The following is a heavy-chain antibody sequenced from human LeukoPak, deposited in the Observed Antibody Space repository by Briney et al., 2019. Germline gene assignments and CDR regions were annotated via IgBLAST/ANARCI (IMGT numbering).Heavy chain of an antibody. J-gene: IGHJ4*02. Sequence: GGSLRLSCAASGFTFSSYGMHWVRQAPGKGLEWVAVIWYDGSNKYYADSVKGRFTISRDNSKNTLYLQMNSLRAEDTAVYYCGRDGVNRGYFDYWAREPWSPSPQ. D-gene: IGHD1-14*01. V-gene: IGHV3-33*01. CDR3: GRDGVNRGYFDY. CDR1: GFTFSSYG. CDR2: IWYDGSNK.